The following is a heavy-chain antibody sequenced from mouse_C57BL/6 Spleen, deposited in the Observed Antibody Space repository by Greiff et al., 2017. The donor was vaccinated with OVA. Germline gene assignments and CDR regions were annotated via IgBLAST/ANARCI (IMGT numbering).Heavy chain of an antibody. D-gene: IGHD1-1*01. CDR1: GYAFTNYL. V-gene: IGHV1-54*01. CDR2: INPGSGGT. CDR3: ARCPLYGQGGYFDV. Sequence: VQLQQSGAELVRPGTSVKVSCKASGYAFTNYLIEWVKQRPGQGLEWIGVINPGSGGTNYNEKFKGKATLTADKSSSTAYMQLSSLTSEDSAVYFCARCPLYGQGGYFDVWGTGTTVTVSS. J-gene: IGHJ1*03.